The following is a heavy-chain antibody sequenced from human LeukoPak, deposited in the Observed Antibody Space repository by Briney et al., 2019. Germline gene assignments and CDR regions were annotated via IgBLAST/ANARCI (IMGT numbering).Heavy chain of an antibody. Sequence: VGSLRLSCAASGFTFSNAWMSWVRQAPGKGLEWVGRIKSKTDGGTTDCAAPVKGRFTISRDDSKNTLYLQMNSLKTEDTAVYYCTTLVDFWSGRYYYYMDVWGKGTTVTVSS. CDR1: GFTFSNAW. J-gene: IGHJ6*03. V-gene: IGHV3-15*01. CDR3: TTLVDFWSGRYYYYMDV. D-gene: IGHD3-3*01. CDR2: IKSKTDGGTT.